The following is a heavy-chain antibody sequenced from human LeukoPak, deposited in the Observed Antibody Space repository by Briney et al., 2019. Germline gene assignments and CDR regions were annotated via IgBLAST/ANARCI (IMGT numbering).Heavy chain of an antibody. J-gene: IGHJ3*02. D-gene: IGHD3-10*01. V-gene: IGHV3-23*01. CDR3: ARGRIYGSGSLDI. Sequence: PGGSLRLSCAASGFTFSSYAMSWVRQAPGKGLEWVSAISGSGGSTYYADSVKGRFTISRENAKNSLYLQMNSLRAGDTAVYYCARGRIYGSGSLDIWGQGTMVTVSS. CDR1: GFTFSSYA. CDR2: ISGSGGST.